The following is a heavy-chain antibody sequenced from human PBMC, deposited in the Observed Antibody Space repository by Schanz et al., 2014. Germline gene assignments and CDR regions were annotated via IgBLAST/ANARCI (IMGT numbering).Heavy chain of an antibody. CDR2: ISSGRSYA. CDR1: GFTFRDYY. V-gene: IGHV3-11*05. CDR3: AREHIVAAAGLVDY. J-gene: IGHJ4*01. Sequence: QVQLVESGGGLVKPGGSLRLSCAASGFTFRDYYMSWIRQAPGKGLEWVSDISSGRSYANYTDSVKGRFAISRDNAKSSLYLQMNSLRAEDTAMYYCAREHIVAAAGLVDYWGHGTLVTVSS. D-gene: IGHD6-13*01.